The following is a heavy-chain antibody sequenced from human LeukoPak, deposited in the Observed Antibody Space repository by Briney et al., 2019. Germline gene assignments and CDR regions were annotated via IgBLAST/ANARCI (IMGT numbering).Heavy chain of an antibody. CDR1: GFTFTDYS. CDR3: AAPGVPAATYYFDY. CDR2: ISGSSTYI. D-gene: IGHD2-2*01. V-gene: IGHV3-21*01. J-gene: IGHJ4*02. Sequence: GGSLRLSCSASGFTFTDYSLNWVRQAPGKGLEWVSSISGSSTYIYYADSVKGRFTISRDNAKNSLYLQMNSLRAEDTAVYYCAAPGVPAATYYFDYWGQGTLVTVSS.